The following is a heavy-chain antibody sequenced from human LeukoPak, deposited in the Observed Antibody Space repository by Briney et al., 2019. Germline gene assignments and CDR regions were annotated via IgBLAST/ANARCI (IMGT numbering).Heavy chain of an antibody. CDR1: GYTFISYG. V-gene: IGHV1-18*01. CDR2: ISAYSGNT. D-gene: IGHD2-15*01. J-gene: IGHJ4*02. Sequence: ASVKVSCTASGYTFISYGISWVRQARGQGLEWMGWISAYSGNTHFAQKFQDRVTMTTDTSTKTVYMELRSLRSDDTAVYYCARDPCRTGGMCYSRFEYWGQGTLLTVSS. CDR3: ARDPCRTGGMCYSRFEY.